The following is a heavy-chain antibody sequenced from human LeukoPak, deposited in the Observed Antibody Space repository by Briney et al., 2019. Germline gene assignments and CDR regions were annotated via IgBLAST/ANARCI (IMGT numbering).Heavy chain of an antibody. CDR3: ARFHYDILTGYYLRAFDI. V-gene: IGHV4-59*01. CDR2: IYYSGST. Sequence: SETLSLTCTVSGGSFSSYYWSWIRQPPGKGLEWIGYIYYSGSTNYNPSLKSRVTISVDTSKNQFSLKLSSVTAADTAVYYCARFHYDILTGYYLRAFDIWGQGTMVTVSS. D-gene: IGHD3-9*01. CDR1: GGSFSSYY. J-gene: IGHJ3*02.